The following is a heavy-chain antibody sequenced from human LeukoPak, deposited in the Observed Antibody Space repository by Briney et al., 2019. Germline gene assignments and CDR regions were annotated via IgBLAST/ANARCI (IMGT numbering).Heavy chain of an antibody. Sequence: SETLSLTCAVSGGSISSSSYYWGWIRQPPGKGLEWIGSIYYSGSTYYNPSLKSRVTISVDTSKNQFSLKLSSVTAADTAVYYCARRRSYDYFDYWGQGTLVTVSS. D-gene: IGHD1-26*01. CDR2: IYYSGST. V-gene: IGHV4-39*07. CDR3: ARRRSYDYFDY. J-gene: IGHJ4*02. CDR1: GGSISSSSYY.